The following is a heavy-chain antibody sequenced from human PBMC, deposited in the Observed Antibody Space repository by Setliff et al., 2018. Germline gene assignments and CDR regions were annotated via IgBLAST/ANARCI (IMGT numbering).Heavy chain of an antibody. CDR2: INPSGGST. CDR1: GYNFSNYY. CDR3: ARVFCSSTSCSFYYYYYYMDV. J-gene: IGHJ6*03. Sequence: ASVKVSCKASGYNFSNYYMHWVRQAPGQGLEWMGIINPSGGSTSYAQKFQGRVTMTRDTSTSTVYMELSSLRSEDTAVYYCARVFCSSTSCSFYYYYYYMDVWGKGTTVTVSS. V-gene: IGHV1-46*01. D-gene: IGHD2-2*01.